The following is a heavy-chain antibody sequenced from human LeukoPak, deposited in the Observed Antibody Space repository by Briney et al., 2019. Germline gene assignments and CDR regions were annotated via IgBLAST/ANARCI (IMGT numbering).Heavy chain of an antibody. CDR3: ARVPPAIDY. Sequence: PSETLSLTCTVSGASISSYYWSWIRQPPGKGLEWIGYIYYSGTTNYNPSRRSRVTISVDTSKNQFSLKLNSVTAADTAVYYCARVPPAIDYWGQGTLVTVSS. J-gene: IGHJ4*02. CDR1: GASISSYY. CDR2: IYYSGTT. V-gene: IGHV4-59*01.